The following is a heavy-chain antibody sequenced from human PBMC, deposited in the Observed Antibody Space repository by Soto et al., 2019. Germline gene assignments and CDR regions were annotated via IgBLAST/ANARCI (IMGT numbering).Heavy chain of an antibody. CDR3: ARDHQVVAATPGGNDSYGMDV. Sequence: VQLVPSGAEVKKPGSSVKVSCKASGGTFSSYAISWVRQAPGQGLEWMGGVIPILGTANYAQKFQGRLRINADEYASRAYKELSGLRSEDTGVYYCARDHQVVAATPGGNDSYGMDVWGHGTTVTVAS. J-gene: IGHJ6*01. D-gene: IGHD2-15*01. CDR1: GGTFSSYA. V-gene: IGHV1-69*11. CDR2: VIPILGTA.